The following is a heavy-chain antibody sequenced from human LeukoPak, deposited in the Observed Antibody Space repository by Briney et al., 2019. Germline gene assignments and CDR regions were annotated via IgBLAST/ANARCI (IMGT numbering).Heavy chain of an antibody. D-gene: IGHD4-23*01. V-gene: IGHV3-73*01. J-gene: IGHJ5*02. CDR3: TRRYGANSWWFDP. Sequence: PGRSLRLSCAASGLIFSGSAMHWVRQASGKGLEWVGRIRSKANNYATAYAASVKGRFTISRDDSKNTAYLQMNSLKTEDTAVYYCTRRYGANSWWFDPWGQGTLVTVSS. CDR1: GLIFSGSA. CDR2: IRSKANNYAT.